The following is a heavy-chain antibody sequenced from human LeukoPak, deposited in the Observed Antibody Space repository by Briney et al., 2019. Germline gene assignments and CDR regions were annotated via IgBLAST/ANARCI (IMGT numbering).Heavy chain of an antibody. J-gene: IGHJ4*02. CDR1: GYTFTSYG. CDR2: ISAYNGNT. V-gene: IGHV1-18*01. Sequence: GASVKVSCKASGYTFTSYGISWVRQAPGQGLEWMGWISAYNGNTNYAQKFQGRVTITTDESTSTAYMELSSLRSEDTAVYYCARDTYYYDSSDDYWGQGTLVTVSS. D-gene: IGHD3-22*01. CDR3: ARDTYYYDSSDDY.